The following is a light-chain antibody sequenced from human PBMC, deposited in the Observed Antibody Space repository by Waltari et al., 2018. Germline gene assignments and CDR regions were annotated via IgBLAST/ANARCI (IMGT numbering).Light chain of an antibody. J-gene: IGKJ2*01. V-gene: IGKV4-1*01. CDR2: WAS. CDR1: QSVLYSSNNKNY. Sequence: DIVMTQSPDSLAVSLGERATINCKSSQSVLYSSNNKNYLAWYQQKPGQPTKLLIYWASTRESGVPDRFSGSGSGTDFTLTISSLQTEDVAVYYCQQYYSTPYTFGQGTKLEIK. CDR3: QQYYSTPYT.